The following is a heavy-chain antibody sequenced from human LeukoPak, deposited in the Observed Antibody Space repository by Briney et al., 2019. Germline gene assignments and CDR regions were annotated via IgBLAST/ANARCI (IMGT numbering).Heavy chain of an antibody. Sequence: GGSLRLSCAASGFSFSNYAMNWVRQAPGKGLEWVASISSSSSYIYYEDSLKGRFTVSRDTSKNSLYLQMSSLTAADTAVYYCAKDRSIGTYYTFDHWGQGTLVTVSS. J-gene: IGHJ4*02. D-gene: IGHD1-26*01. CDR3: AKDRSIGTYYTFDH. V-gene: IGHV3-21*04. CDR1: GFSFSNYA. CDR2: ISSSSSYI.